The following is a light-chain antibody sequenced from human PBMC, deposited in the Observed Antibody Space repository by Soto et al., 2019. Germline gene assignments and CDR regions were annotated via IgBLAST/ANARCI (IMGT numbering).Light chain of an antibody. V-gene: IGKV1-5*03. J-gene: IGKJ3*01. Sequence: DIQMTQSPSTLSASVGDRVTITCRASQTINTWLAWYQQKPGKAPKLLIYRASNLVSGVPSRFSGSGSGTAFTLTISSLQPDDFSTYYCQQYDTSSGTFGPGTKVDI. CDR3: QQYDTSSGT. CDR1: QTINTW. CDR2: RAS.